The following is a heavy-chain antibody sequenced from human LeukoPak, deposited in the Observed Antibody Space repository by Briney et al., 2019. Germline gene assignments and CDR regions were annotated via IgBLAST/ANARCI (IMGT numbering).Heavy chain of an antibody. V-gene: IGHV1-18*01. J-gene: IGHJ4*02. Sequence: ASVKVSCKASGYTFTSYGISWVRQAPGQGLEWMGWISAYNGNTNYAQKLQGRVTMTTDTSTSTAYMELRSLRSDDTAVYYCATNEKWGTDLHFDYWGQGTLVTVSS. CDR3: ATNEKWGTDLHFDY. CDR2: ISAYNGNT. D-gene: IGHD1-14*01. CDR1: GYTFTSYG.